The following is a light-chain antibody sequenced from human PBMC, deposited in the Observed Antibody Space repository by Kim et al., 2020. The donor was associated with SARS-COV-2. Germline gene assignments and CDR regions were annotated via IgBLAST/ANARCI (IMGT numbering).Light chain of an antibody. CDR1: KLGDKY. CDR2: QDI. Sequence: SYELTQPPSVSVSPGQTASISCSGEKLGDKYVCWYQQKPGQSPVLVIYQDIMRPSGIPERFSGSNSGNTATLTIGETQVMDEADYYCQVWDSSTVVLGGGTPLTVL. CDR3: QVWDSSTVV. J-gene: IGLJ3*02. V-gene: IGLV3-1*01.